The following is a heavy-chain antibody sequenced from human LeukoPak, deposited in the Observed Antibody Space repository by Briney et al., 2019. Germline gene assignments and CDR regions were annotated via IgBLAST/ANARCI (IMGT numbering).Heavy chain of an antibody. V-gene: IGHV3-23*01. D-gene: IGHD6-13*01. CDR1: RFTFSNYA. J-gene: IGHJ3*02. CDR2: ISSGGGTT. Sequence: GGSLRLPCAASRFTFSNYAMSWVRQAPGKGLEWVSAISSGGGTTHYADSVKGRFTISRDNSKNILYLQMDSLSTEDTAVYYCAKAFREYGSSSYSSFDIWGQGTMVTVSS. CDR3: AKAFREYGSSSYSSFDI.